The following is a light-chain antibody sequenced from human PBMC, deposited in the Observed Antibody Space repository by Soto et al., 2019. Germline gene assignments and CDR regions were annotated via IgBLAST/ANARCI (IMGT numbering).Light chain of an antibody. Sequence: QAVVTQSPSASGTPGQRVTISCSGSSSNIGRDFVYWYQQVPGTAPKPLIYSDNQRYSGVPDRFSGSKSGTSASLAISGLRSEDEADYYCASWDDSLSGVVFGGGTKLTVL. J-gene: IGLJ2*01. CDR3: ASWDDSLSGVV. CDR2: SDN. V-gene: IGLV1-47*02. CDR1: SSNIGRDF.